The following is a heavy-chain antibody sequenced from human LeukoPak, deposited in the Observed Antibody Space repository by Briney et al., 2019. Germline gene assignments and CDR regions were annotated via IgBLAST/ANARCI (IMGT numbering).Heavy chain of an antibody. Sequence: GGSLRLSCAVSGFTVSSNYMSWVRQAPGKGLEWVSAISGSGGSTYYADSVKGRFTISRDNSKNTLYLQMNSLRAEDTAVYYCAKDGDSSGWYEDFDYWGQGTLVTVSS. D-gene: IGHD6-19*01. J-gene: IGHJ4*02. CDR2: ISGSGGST. CDR1: GFTVSSNY. CDR3: AKDGDSSGWYEDFDY. V-gene: IGHV3-23*01.